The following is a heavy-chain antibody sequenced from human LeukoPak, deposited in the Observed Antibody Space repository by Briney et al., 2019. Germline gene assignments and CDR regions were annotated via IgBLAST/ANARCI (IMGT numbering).Heavy chain of an antibody. J-gene: IGHJ4*02. CDR1: GYTFTSYD. D-gene: IGHD3-10*01. Sequence: GASVKVSCKASGYTFTSYDINWVRQATGQGLEWVGWMNPNSGNTGYAQKFQGRVTMTRNTSISTAYMELSSLRSEDTAVYYCARGPTLPAPLLWFGELGYWGQGTLVTVSS. CDR2: MNPNSGNT. V-gene: IGHV1-8*01. CDR3: ARGPTLPAPLLWFGELGY.